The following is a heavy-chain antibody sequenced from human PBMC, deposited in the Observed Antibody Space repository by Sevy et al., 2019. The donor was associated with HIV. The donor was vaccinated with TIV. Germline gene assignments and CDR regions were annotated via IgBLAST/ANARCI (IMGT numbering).Heavy chain of an antibody. CDR1: GYTFTSYG. Sequence: ASVKVSCKASGYTFTSYGISWVRQAPGQGLEWMGWISAYNGNTNYAQKLRGRVTMTTDTSTSTAYMELRSLRSDDTAVYYCARDPHALRGYSYGPAPIDYWGQGTLVTVSS. D-gene: IGHD5-18*01. CDR3: ARDPHALRGYSYGPAPIDY. CDR2: ISAYNGNT. J-gene: IGHJ4*02. V-gene: IGHV1-18*04.